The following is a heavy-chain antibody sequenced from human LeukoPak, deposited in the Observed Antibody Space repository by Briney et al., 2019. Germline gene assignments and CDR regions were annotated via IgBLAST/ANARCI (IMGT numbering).Heavy chain of an antibody. V-gene: IGHV5-51*01. Sequence: GESLKISCKGSGYSFTSYWIGWVRQMPGKGLEWMGIIYPGDSDTRYSPSFQGQVTISADKSISTAYLQWSSLKASDTAMYYCARHNLDDYYDSSGYYPIDYWGQGTLVTVSS. CDR1: GYSFTSYW. J-gene: IGHJ4*02. D-gene: IGHD3-22*01. CDR2: IYPGDSDT. CDR3: ARHNLDDYYDSSGYYPIDY.